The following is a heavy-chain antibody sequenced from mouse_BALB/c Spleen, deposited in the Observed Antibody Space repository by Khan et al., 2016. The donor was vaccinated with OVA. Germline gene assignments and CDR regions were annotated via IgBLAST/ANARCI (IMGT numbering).Heavy chain of an antibody. J-gene: IGHJ4*01. V-gene: IGHV2-6-5*01. CDR1: GFSFTDYG. CDR2: IWGCGST. D-gene: IGHD1-1*02. Sequence: VQLQESGPGLVAPSQTLSITCTVSGFSFTDYGVSWIRQPPGKGLEWLGVIWGCGSTYSNSALKSRLSIIKDNSNSQVFLKMSSLQTDDTTMYYRAEVVWSLYYALDYWGQG. CDR3: AEVVWSLYYALDY.